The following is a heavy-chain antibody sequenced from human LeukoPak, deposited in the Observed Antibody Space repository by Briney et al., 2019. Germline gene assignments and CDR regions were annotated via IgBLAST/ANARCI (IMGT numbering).Heavy chain of an antibody. J-gene: IGHJ3*02. CDR2: IYHSGST. Sequence: SETLSLTCTVSGGSISGYYWNWIRQPPGKGLEWIGYIYHSGSTDYNPSLRGRVTISVDTSKSQFSLKLSSMTAADTAVYYCARDYLLTGAFDIWGRGAMVTVSS. CDR1: GGSISGYY. CDR3: ARDYLLTGAFDI. D-gene: IGHD2-15*01. V-gene: IGHV4-59*13.